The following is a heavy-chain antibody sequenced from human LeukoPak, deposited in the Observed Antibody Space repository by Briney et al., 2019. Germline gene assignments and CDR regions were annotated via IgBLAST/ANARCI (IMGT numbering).Heavy chain of an antibody. V-gene: IGHV4-4*09. CDR2: IYPRGST. J-gene: IGHJ4*02. CDR3: ARQAVAGTYYFDY. D-gene: IGHD6-19*01. Sequence: PSETLSLTCTVSGASISDYYWSWIRQSRGKGLEWIGYIYPRGSTSYNPSLESRVTISVDMSKNHFSLRLSSVTATDAAVYYCARQAVAGTYYFDYWGQGTLVTVSS. CDR1: GASISDYY.